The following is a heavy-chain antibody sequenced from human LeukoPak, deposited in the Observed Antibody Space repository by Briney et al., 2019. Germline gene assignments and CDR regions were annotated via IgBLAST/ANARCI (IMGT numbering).Heavy chain of an antibody. J-gene: IGHJ3*02. CDR3: ARPFWSGYYDAFDI. V-gene: IGHV4-39*07. D-gene: IGHD3-3*01. CDR2: IYHSGST. CDR1: GASVTSSSYY. Sequence: SETLSLTXTVSGASVTSSSYYSGWIRQPPGKGLEWIGSIYHSGSTYYNPSLKSRVTISVDTSKNQFSLKLSSVTAADTAVYYCARPFWSGYYDAFDIWGQGTMVTVSS.